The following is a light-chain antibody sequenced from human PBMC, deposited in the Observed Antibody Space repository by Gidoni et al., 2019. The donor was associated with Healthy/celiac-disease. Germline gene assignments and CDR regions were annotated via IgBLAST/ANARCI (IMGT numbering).Light chain of an antibody. CDR2: DAS. CDR1: QSISSW. CDR3: QQYNSSSRT. V-gene: IGKV1-5*01. J-gene: IGKJ1*01. Sequence: DIQMTQSPSTLSASVGDRVTITCRASQSISSWLAWYQQKPGKAPKLLFYDASSLESGVPSRFSGSGSGTEFTLTISSLQPDDFATYYCQQYNSSSRTFGQGTKVEIK.